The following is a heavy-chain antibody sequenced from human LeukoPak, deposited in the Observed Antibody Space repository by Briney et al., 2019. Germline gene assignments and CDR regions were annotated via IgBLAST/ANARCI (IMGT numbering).Heavy chain of an antibody. CDR3: ARAPVMITIFGVVISRFDY. V-gene: IGHV4-34*01. D-gene: IGHD3-3*01. CDR1: GGSFSGYY. Sequence: KPSETLSLTCAVYGGSFSGYYWSWIRQPPGKGLEWIGEISHSGSTNYNPSLKSRVTISVDTSKNQFSLKLSSVTAADTAVYYCARAPVMITIFGVVISRFDYWGQGTLVTVSS. CDR2: ISHSGST. J-gene: IGHJ4*02.